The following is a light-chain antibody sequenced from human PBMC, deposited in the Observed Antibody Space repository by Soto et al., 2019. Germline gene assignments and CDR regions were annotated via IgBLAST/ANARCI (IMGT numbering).Light chain of an antibody. Sequence: DIQMTQSPSSLSASVGDRVTITCRASQSISRYLNWYQQKPGKAPKLLIFASSTLQSGVPSRFSGSGSGTDFTLTISCLQSEDLATYYCQQYYSFPTFGQGTKVDNK. CDR3: QQYYSFPT. J-gene: IGKJ1*01. CDR1: QSISRY. CDR2: ASS. V-gene: IGKV1-39*01.